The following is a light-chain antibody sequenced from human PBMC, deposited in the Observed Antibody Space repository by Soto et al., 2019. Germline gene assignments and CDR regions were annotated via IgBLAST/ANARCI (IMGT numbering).Light chain of an antibody. V-gene: IGKV3-15*01. CDR1: RSVYSN. CDR3: QQYHNWPMYT. CDR2: GAS. Sequence: IEMTQSPATLSMSPGERATVSCRASRSVYSNLAWYQQRPGQPPRLLMYGASTRAAGTPVRFSGSGSGTDFTLTISSLQPEDFAIYFCQQYHNWPMYTFGQGTKVEIK. J-gene: IGKJ2*01.